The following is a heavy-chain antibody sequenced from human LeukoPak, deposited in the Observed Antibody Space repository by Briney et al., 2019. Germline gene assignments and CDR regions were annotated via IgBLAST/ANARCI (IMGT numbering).Heavy chain of an antibody. V-gene: IGHV4-38-2*02. Sequence: SETLSLTCTVSGYSISSGYDWGWIRQAPGKRLEWLGSISQSGSTYDNPSIKSRVTLSVDTSKNQVSLKLSPVTAAVTAVYYCARSEINDYIKYWGQGILVTVSS. CDR1: GYSISSGYD. D-gene: IGHD3-16*01. CDR2: ISQSGST. J-gene: IGHJ4*02. CDR3: ARSEINDYIKY.